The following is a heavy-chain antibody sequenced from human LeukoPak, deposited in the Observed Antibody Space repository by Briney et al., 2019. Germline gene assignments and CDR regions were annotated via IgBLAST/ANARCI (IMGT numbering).Heavy chain of an antibody. CDR3: ARDRGGVKSARDAFDI. D-gene: IGHD3-16*01. Sequence: GGSLRLSCAASGFTFSSYSMNWVRQAPGKGLEWVAVISYDGSNKYYADSVKGRFTISRDNSKNTLYLQMNSLRAEDTAVYYCARDRGGVKSARDAFDIWGQGTMVTVSS. V-gene: IGHV3-30*03. CDR1: GFTFSSYS. J-gene: IGHJ3*02. CDR2: ISYDGSNK.